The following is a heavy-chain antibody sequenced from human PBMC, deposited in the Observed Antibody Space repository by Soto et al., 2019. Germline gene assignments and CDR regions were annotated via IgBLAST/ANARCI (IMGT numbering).Heavy chain of an antibody. V-gene: IGHV3-23*01. J-gene: IGHJ5*02. Sequence: GGSLRLSCAASGFTFSSYAMSWVRQAPGKGLEWVSAISGSGGSTYYADSVKGRFTISRDNSKNTLYLQMNSLRAEDTAVYYCAKDPNSSGCRRNWFDPWGQGTLVTVSS. CDR1: GFTFSSYA. CDR2: ISGSGGST. CDR3: AKDPNSSGCRRNWFDP. D-gene: IGHD6-19*01.